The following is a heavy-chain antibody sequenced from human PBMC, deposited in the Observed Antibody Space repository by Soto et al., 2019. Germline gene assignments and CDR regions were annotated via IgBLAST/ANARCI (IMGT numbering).Heavy chain of an antibody. J-gene: IGHJ4*02. Sequence: QVQLVQSGAEVKQPGASVEVSCKASGYTFTTYGISWVRQAPGQGLEWMGWISAHNGNTNYAQNLQGRVTMTTDTSTSTAYMERRSLRSDDTAVYYCARFYAAGSYPYDSWGQGTLVTVSS. CDR1: GYTFTTYG. D-gene: IGHD3-10*01. CDR2: ISAHNGNT. CDR3: ARFYAAGSYPYDS. V-gene: IGHV1-18*01.